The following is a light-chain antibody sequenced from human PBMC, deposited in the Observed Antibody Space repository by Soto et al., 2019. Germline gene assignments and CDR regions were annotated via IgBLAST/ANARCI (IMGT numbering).Light chain of an antibody. CDR2: GAS. J-gene: IGKJ5*01. V-gene: IGKV1-12*01. CDR1: QDIGSW. Sequence: DIQMTQSPSSVSASVGDRVTITCRASQDIGSWLAWYQQKPGKAPDLLIYGASGLQSGVPSRFYGSGSGTEFTLTISSLQPEECATYYCQQGGSFPITFGQGTRLEIK. CDR3: QQGGSFPIT.